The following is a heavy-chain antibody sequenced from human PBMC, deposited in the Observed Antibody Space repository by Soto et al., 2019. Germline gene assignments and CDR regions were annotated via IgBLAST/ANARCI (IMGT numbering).Heavy chain of an antibody. CDR2: ISGYNDNT. V-gene: IGHV1-18*01. CDR3: ARETGSANYRPFDY. Sequence: ASVKVSCKASGYTFTSYGISWVRQAPGQGLEWMGWISGYNDNTNYAQKLQGRVTMTTDTSTSTAYMELRSLRFGDTAVYYCARETGSANYRPFDYWGRGTLVTVSS. D-gene: IGHD3-10*01. J-gene: IGHJ4*02. CDR1: GYTFTSYG.